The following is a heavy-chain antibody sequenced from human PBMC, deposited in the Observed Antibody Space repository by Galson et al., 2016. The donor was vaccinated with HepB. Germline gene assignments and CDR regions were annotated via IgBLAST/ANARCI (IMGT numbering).Heavy chain of an antibody. V-gene: IGHV3-7*01. CDR1: GFTFSRHW. J-gene: IGHJ4*02. CDR2: IKEDGSGT. Sequence: SLRLSCAASGFTFSRHWVTWVRRAPGKGLEWVAKIKEDGSGTEYVDSVKGRFTISRDNAKNSVALQMNSLRAEDTAVYYCARLSVCRGATCYYLDYWGQGTLVPVSS. D-gene: IGHD2-15*01. CDR3: ARLSVCRGATCYYLDY.